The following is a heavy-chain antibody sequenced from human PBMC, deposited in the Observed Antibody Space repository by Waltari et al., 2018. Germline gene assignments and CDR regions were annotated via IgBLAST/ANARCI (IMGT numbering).Heavy chain of an antibody. Sequence: EVQLVESGGGLVQPGEYLRLSCRAAGFTLSSAWMDWVRPDPGKGLEWVANIKPDGSETHYVDSVQGRFTISRDNAQNLLYLQMNSLRAEDAAVYYCSVSLNSWGQGTLVTVSS. CDR2: IKPDGSET. CDR3: SVSLNS. V-gene: IGHV3-7*01. CDR1: GFTLSSAW. J-gene: IGHJ4*02.